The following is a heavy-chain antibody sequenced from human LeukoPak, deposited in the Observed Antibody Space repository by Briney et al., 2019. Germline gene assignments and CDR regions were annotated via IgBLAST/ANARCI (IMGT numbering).Heavy chain of an antibody. CDR1: EYSFPNYC. CDR2: IYPDDSDT. D-gene: IGHD4-17*01. J-gene: IGHJ4*02. CDR3: ARYAREYGDYEIDY. Sequence: GESLKISCKHSEYSFPNYCIGWVRQMPGKGLEWMGIIYPDDSDTRYSPSFQGQVTISADKSISTAYLQWSSLKASDTAMYYCARYAREYGDYEIDYWGQGTLVTVSS. V-gene: IGHV5-51*01.